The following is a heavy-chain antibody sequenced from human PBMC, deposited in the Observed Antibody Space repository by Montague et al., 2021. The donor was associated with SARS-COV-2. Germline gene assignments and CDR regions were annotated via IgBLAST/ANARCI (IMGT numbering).Heavy chain of an antibody. CDR2: IYYSGST. D-gene: IGHD3-9*01. Sequence: SETLSLTCTVSGGSISSSSYYWGWTRQPPGKGLEWIGSIYYSGSTYYNPSLKSRVTISVDTSKNQFSLKLSSVTAADTAVYYCARQDDILTGYYYYGMDVWGQGTTVTVSS. CDR3: ARQDDILTGYYYYGMDV. V-gene: IGHV4-39*01. J-gene: IGHJ6*02. CDR1: GGSISSSSYY.